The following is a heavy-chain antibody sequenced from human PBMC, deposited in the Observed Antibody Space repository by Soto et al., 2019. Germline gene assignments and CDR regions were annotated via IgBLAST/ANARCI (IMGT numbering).Heavy chain of an antibody. D-gene: IGHD3-3*01. CDR3: AREGHDFWSGPFDY. CDR2: IDSSGST. J-gene: IGHJ4*02. V-gene: IGHV4-4*07. Sequence: QGQLQESGPGLVKPSETLSLTCSVSGGSISTYYCNWIRQPAGKGLEWIGRIDSSGSTNYSPSLKSRATMSVDSSKNQFSLKLTSVTAAYTALYYCAREGHDFWSGPFDYWGQGNMATVSS. CDR1: GGSISTYY.